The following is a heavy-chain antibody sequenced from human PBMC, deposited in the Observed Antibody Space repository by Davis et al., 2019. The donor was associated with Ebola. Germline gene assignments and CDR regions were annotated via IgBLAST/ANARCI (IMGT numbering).Heavy chain of an antibody. CDR3: ARDRYSSSWLQGFDP. Sequence: PGGSLRLSCAASGFTFSRYWMHWVRHAPGKGLVWVSRISTDGSSTSYADSVKGRFTISRDNAKNTLYLQMNSLRAEDTAVYYCARDRYSSSWLQGFDPWGQGTLVTVSS. CDR2: ISTDGSST. CDR1: GFTFSRYW. D-gene: IGHD6-13*01. J-gene: IGHJ5*02. V-gene: IGHV3-74*01.